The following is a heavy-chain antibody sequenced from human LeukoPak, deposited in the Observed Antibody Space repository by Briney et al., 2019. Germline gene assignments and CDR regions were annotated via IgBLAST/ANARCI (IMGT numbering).Heavy chain of an antibody. J-gene: IGHJ6*03. CDR1: GGSISSYY. CDR3: ARSNGYYYYMDV. Sequence: SETLSLTCAVSGGSISSYYWSWIRQPPGKGLEWIGYIYTSGSTNYNPSLKSRVTISVDTSKNQFSLKLSSVTAADTAVYYCARSNGYYYYMDVWGKGTTVTVSS. V-gene: IGHV4-4*09. CDR2: IYTSGST.